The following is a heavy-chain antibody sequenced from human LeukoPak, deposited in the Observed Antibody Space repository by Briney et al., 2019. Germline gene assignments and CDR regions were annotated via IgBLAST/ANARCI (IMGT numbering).Heavy chain of an antibody. J-gene: IGHJ6*02. CDR3: ASSSAWFLNYAMDV. V-gene: IGHV3-53*05. D-gene: IGHD6-19*01. Sequence: GGSLRLSCAVSGFTAGNKYMSWVRQAPGKGLEWVSVIYSGGKTYYADSVKGRFTISKDNFKNRLYLEMNSLRPEDTAAYYCASSSAWFLNYAMDVWGHGATVTVSS. CDR1: GFTAGNKY. CDR2: IYSGGKT.